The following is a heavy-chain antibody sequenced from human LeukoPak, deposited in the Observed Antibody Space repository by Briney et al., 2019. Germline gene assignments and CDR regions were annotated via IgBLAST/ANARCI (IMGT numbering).Heavy chain of an antibody. Sequence: ASVKVSCKASGYTFTGYYMHWGRQAPGQGLEWMGWINPNSGGTNYAQKFQGRVTMTRDTSISTAYMELSRLRSDDTAVYYCARADIVPVSDFDYWGQGTLVTVSS. CDR2: INPNSGGT. D-gene: IGHD2-8*02. J-gene: IGHJ4*02. V-gene: IGHV1-2*02. CDR1: GYTFTGYY. CDR3: ARADIVPVSDFDY.